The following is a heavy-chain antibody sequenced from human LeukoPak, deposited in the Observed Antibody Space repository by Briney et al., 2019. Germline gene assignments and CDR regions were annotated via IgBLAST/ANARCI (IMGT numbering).Heavy chain of an antibody. CDR1: GFTFSSYW. D-gene: IGHD3-10*01. Sequence: GGSLRLSCEASGFTFSSYWMHWVRQTPGKGLVWVSRISEDGSSTSYADSVKGRFTISRDNAKNSLYLQMNSLRAEDTAVYYCARVMVRGVHDAFDIWGQGTMVTVSS. CDR2: ISEDGSST. J-gene: IGHJ3*02. V-gene: IGHV3-74*01. CDR3: ARVMVRGVHDAFDI.